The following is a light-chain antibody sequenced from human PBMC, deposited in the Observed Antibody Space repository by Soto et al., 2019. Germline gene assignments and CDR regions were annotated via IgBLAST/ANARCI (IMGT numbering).Light chain of an antibody. CDR2: KAS. CDR1: QIIDNW. J-gene: IGKJ4*01. CDR3: QEYNSH. Sequence: DTQMTQSPSALSASVGDRVTITCRASQIIDNWLAWYQQKAGKAPKLLIYKASNLQSGVPSRFSGSGYGTEFTLTISNLQTEDSATYYCQEYNSHFGGGTKVEIK. V-gene: IGKV1-5*03.